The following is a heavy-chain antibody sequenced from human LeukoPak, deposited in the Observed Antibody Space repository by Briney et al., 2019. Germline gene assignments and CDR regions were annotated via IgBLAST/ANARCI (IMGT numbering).Heavy chain of an antibody. CDR2: IYPGDSDT. Sequence: GESLKISCKGSGYSFTSYWIGLVRQMPGKGLEWMGIIYPGDSDTRYSPSFQGQVTISADKSISTAYLQWSSLKASDTAMYYCARVHYYETSDWGNYFDYWGQGTLVTVSS. J-gene: IGHJ4*02. V-gene: IGHV5-51*01. CDR1: GYSFTSYW. CDR3: ARVHYYETSDWGNYFDY. D-gene: IGHD3-22*01.